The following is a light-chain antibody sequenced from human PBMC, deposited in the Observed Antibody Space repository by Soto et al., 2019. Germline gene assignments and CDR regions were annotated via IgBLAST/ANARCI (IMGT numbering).Light chain of an antibody. CDR3: QQRSNSPPWIT. J-gene: IGKJ5*01. CDR1: QSVSIY. Sequence: EVVLTQSPATLSLSPGERATLSCRASQSVSIYLAWYQRKPGQAPRLLIYDASNRATGIPAKFSGSGSGTDFTLTISSLEPEDSAVYYCQQRSNSPPWITFGQGTRLENK. CDR2: DAS. V-gene: IGKV3-11*01.